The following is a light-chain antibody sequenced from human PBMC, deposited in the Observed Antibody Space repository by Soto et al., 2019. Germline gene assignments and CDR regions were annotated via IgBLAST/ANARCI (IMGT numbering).Light chain of an antibody. CDR1: SSDVGGYNY. J-gene: IGLJ1*01. CDR2: EVS. V-gene: IGLV2-14*01. CDR3: SSYTSSSTPHV. Sequence: QSALTQPASVSGSPGQSITISCTGTSSDVGGYNYVSWYQQHPGKAPKLMIYEVSNRPSGGSNRFSGSKSGNTATLTISGLQAEDEADYYCSSYTSSSTPHVFGTGTKLTVL.